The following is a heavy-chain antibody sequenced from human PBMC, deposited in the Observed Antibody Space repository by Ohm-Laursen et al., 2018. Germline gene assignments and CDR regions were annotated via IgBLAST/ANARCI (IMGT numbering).Heavy chain of an antibody. Sequence: SLRLSCAASGFTFSTYGMSWVRQAPGKGLEWVSGININGAMTHYADSVKGRFTISRDNAKNSLYLQMNSLRVEDTAVYYCARAAGWFDPWGQGTLVTVSS. V-gene: IGHV3-23*01. CDR3: ARAAGWFDP. J-gene: IGHJ5*02. CDR1: GFTFSTYG. CDR2: ININGAMT.